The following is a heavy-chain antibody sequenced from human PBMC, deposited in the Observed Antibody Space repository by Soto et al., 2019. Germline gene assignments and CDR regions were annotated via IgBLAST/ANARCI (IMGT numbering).Heavy chain of an antibody. D-gene: IGHD3-22*01. J-gene: IGHJ4*02. CDR1: GFTFSSYA. Sequence: GGSLRLSCAASGFTFSSYAMHWVRQAPGKGLEWVAVISYDGSNKYYADSVKGRFTISRDNSKNTLYLQMNSLRAEDTAVYYCARSGLDYYDSSGYPYYFDYWGQGTLVTVSS. CDR2: ISYDGSNK. V-gene: IGHV3-30-3*01. CDR3: ARSGLDYYDSSGYPYYFDY.